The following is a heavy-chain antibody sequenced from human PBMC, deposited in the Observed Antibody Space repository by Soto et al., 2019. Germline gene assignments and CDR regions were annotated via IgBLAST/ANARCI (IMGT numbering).Heavy chain of an antibody. CDR2: IYYSGST. D-gene: IGHD6-13*01. CDR3: ARGAAAGIDY. CDR1: SDSITSSSYY. V-gene: IGHV4-39*01. J-gene: IGHJ4*02. Sequence: QLQLQESGPGLVKPSETLSLTCTVSSDSITSSSYYWGWMRQRPGKGLEWSGTIYYSGSTYYNPSLNSGVTISVDTSKNQFSLKLISVSAAGTAVYYCARGAAAGIDYWGQATLVTVSS.